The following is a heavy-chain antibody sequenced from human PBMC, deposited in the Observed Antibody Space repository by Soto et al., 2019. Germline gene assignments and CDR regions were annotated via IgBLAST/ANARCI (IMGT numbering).Heavy chain of an antibody. D-gene: IGHD1-1*01. CDR3: ARGGSTYAASPQLHLTRLDY. V-gene: IGHV1-69*06. Sequence: QVQLVQSGPKVMKPGSSVKVSCKASGGSVSNFAVTWVRQAPGQGLEWMRGIMPMSGTANYAQKFRGRLTITDDKSTTTAYLELSGLRSDDTAIYYCARGGSTYAASPQLHLTRLDYRGQGTLVSVFS. CDR2: IMPMSGTA. J-gene: IGHJ4*02. CDR1: GGSVSNFA.